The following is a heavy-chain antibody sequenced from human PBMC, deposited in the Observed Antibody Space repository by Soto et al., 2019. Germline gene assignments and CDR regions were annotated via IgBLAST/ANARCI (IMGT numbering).Heavy chain of an antibody. J-gene: IGHJ5*02. CDR2: IYYSGST. V-gene: IGHV4-59*01. D-gene: IGHD3-10*01. Sequence: PSETLSLTCTVSGGSISSYYWSWIRQPPGKGLEWIGYIYYSGSTNYNPSLKSRVTISVDTSKNQFSLKLSSVTAADTAVYYCARVPMVRGVANWFDPWGQGTLVTVSS. CDR3: ARVPMVRGVANWFDP. CDR1: GGSISSYY.